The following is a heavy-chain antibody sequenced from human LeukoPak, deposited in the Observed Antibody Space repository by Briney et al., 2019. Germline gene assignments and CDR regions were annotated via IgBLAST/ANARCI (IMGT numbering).Heavy chain of an antibody. CDR1: GFTFSSYD. J-gene: IGHJ6*02. V-gene: IGHV3-13*01. D-gene: IGHD3-9*01. CDR2: IGTAGDT. CDR3: ARSYYDILTGPYYYYGMDV. Sequence: PGGSLRLSCAASGFTFSSYDMHWVRQATGKGLEWVSAIGTAGDTYYPGSVKGRFTISRDNAKNSLYLQMNSLRAEDTAVYYCARSYYDILTGPYYYYGMDVWGQGATVTVSS.